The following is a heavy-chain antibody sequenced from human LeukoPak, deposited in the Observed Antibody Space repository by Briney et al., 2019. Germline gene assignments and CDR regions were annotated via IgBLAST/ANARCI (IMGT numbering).Heavy chain of an antibody. CDR2: IYYSGST. Sequence: TSETLSLTCTVSGGSISSYYWSWIRQPPGKGLEWIGYIYYSGSTNYNPSLKSRVTISVDTSKNQFSLKLSSVTAADTAVYYCARGHGYYDSSGYYGREYFDYWGQGTLVTVSS. CDR3: ARGHGYYDSSGYYGREYFDY. J-gene: IGHJ4*02. CDR1: GGSISSYY. D-gene: IGHD3-22*01. V-gene: IGHV4-59*12.